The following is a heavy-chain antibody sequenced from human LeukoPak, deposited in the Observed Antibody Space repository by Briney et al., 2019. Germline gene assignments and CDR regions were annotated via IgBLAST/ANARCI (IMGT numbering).Heavy chain of an antibody. D-gene: IGHD2-15*01. CDR2: IIPIFGTA. Sequence: GASVKVSCKASGRTFSSYAISWVRQAPGQGLEWMGGIIPIFGTANYTQKFQGRVTITADESTSTAYMELSSLRSEDTAVYYCASDDGCSGGSCYSDYWGQGTLVTVSS. V-gene: IGHV1-69*13. CDR3: ASDDGCSGGSCYSDY. J-gene: IGHJ4*02. CDR1: GRTFSSYA.